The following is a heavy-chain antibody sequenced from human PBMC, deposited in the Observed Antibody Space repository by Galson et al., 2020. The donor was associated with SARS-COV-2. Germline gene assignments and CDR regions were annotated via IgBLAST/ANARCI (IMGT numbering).Heavy chain of an antibody. CDR1: GGSISSSSYY. Sequence: SETLSLTCTVSGGSISSSSYYWGWIRQPPGKGLEWIGSIYYSGSTYYNPSLKSRVTISVDTSKNQFSLKLSSVTAADTAVYYCARGYGSGSYYKGVGYFDYWGQGTLVTVSS. CDR3: ARGYGSGSYYKGVGYFDY. V-gene: IGHV4-39*07. J-gene: IGHJ4*02. CDR2: IYYSGST. D-gene: IGHD3-10*01.